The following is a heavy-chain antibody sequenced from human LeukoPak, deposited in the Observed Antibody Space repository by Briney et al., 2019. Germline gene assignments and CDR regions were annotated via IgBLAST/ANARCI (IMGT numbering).Heavy chain of an antibody. Sequence: TGGSLRLSCAASGFTFSSYVMSWVRQAPGKGLEWVSAISGGGGSTYYADSVKGRFTISRDNSKNTLSLQMNSLRAEDTAVYYCVKDALVVPVSMGPPEVDYWGQGTLVTVSS. CDR1: GFTFSSYV. CDR2: ISGGGGST. V-gene: IGHV3-23*01. J-gene: IGHJ4*02. D-gene: IGHD2/OR15-2a*01. CDR3: VKDALVVPVSMGPPEVDY.